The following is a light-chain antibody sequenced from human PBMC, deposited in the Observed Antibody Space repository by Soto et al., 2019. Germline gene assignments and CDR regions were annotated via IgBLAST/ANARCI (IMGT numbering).Light chain of an antibody. Sequence: EIVLTQSPATLSLSPGERATLSCRVSQSVSSYLAWYQQKPGQAPRLLIYDASNRATGIPARFSGSGSGTDFTLTISSLEPEDFAVYYCQQRSNWPRLTFGPGTKVDIK. CDR1: QSVSSY. J-gene: IGKJ3*01. V-gene: IGKV3-11*01. CDR2: DAS. CDR3: QQRSNWPRLT.